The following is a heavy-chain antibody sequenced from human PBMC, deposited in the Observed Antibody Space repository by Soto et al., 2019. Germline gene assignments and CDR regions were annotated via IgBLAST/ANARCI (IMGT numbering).Heavy chain of an antibody. J-gene: IGHJ4*02. CDR2: MYHSGSI. V-gene: IGHV4-30-2*01. CDR3: ARVPDY. CDR1: GGSISSGGYS. Sequence: SETLSLTCAVSGGSISSGGYSWSWIRQPPGKGLEWIGYMYHSGSIQYNPSLKSRVTISVDRSKNQFSLKLSSVTAADTAAYYCARVPDYWGQGTLVTVPQ.